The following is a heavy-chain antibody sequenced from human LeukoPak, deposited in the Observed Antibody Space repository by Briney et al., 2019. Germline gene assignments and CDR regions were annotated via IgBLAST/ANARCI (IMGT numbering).Heavy chain of an antibody. V-gene: IGHV3-48*03. CDR1: GFTFSSYE. Sequence: GGSLRLSCTASGFTFSSYEMNWVRQAPGKGLEWVSYISTSDSTIYYADSVEGRFTISRDNAKNSLYLQMNSLRAEDTAIYYCARDFGYYGSGSYPDCFDYWGQGTLVTVSS. CDR2: ISTSDSTI. D-gene: IGHD3-10*01. J-gene: IGHJ4*02. CDR3: ARDFGYYGSGSYPDCFDY.